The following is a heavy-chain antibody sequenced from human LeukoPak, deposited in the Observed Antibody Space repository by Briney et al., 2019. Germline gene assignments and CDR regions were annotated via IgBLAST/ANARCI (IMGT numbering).Heavy chain of an antibody. CDR2: ISSGSGTI. D-gene: IGHD1-26*01. CDR3: ARDYFGSPSALDY. Sequence: GGSLRLSCAASGFTFSSNSMNWVRQAPGKGLEWVSYISSGSGTIYYADSVKGRFTISRDNAKNSLYLQMNSLRAEDTALYYCARDYFGSPSALDYWGQGTLVTVSS. J-gene: IGHJ4*02. V-gene: IGHV3-48*01. CDR1: GFTFSSNS.